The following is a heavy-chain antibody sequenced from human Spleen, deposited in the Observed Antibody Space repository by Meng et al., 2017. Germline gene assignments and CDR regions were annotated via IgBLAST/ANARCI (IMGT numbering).Heavy chain of an antibody. CDR2: IIHGGSP. V-gene: IGHV4-34*12. CDR3: ARRPTGIDY. CDR1: GGSRSGAY. J-gene: IGHJ4*02. Sequence: QVKLQDSGPRLEKPSETLSLTCAVNGGSRSGAYWNWIRQPPGKGMGWIGEIIHGGSPSYNPSLGSRVTISIDTSKNQLSLMLSSVTAADTAAYYCARRPTGIDYWGQGTLVTVSS. D-gene: IGHD2-8*02.